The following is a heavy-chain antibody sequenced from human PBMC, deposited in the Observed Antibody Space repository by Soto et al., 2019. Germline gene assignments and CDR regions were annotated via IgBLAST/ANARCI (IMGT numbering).Heavy chain of an antibody. CDR2: ISGSSSTT. CDR3: APTRYDYGDDAVGY. Sequence: EVQLLEYGGGLVQRGESLRLSCVASGFTFNKYGMTWVRQAPGKGLEWVSSISGSSSTTYYADSVKGRFTISRDNSKNTVYLHMNTLSTEDTAVYYCAPTRYDYGDDAVGYWGQGTLVTVSS. J-gene: IGHJ4*01. D-gene: IGHD4-17*01. V-gene: IGHV3-23*01. CDR1: GFTFNKYG.